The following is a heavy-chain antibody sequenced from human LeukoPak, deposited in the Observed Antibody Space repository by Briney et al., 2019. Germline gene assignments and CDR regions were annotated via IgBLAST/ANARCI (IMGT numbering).Heavy chain of an antibody. CDR2: INQVGGQT. J-gene: IGHJ4*02. D-gene: IGHD2-2*01. CDR1: GFTFSSYG. V-gene: IGHV3-7*01. CDR3: ARTDTTSYGYFDY. Sequence: GGSLRLSCAASGFTFSSYGMHWVRQAPGKGLEWVANINQVGGQTYYVDSVKGRFTISRDNAKNSLYLQMNSLRAEDTAVYYCARTDTTSYGYFDYWGQGTLVTVSS.